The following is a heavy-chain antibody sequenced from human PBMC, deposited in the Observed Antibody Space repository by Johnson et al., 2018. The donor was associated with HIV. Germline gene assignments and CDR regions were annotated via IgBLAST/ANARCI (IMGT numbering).Heavy chain of an antibody. CDR1: GFTVSASS. CDR2: IYTGDST. D-gene: IGHD5-12*01. J-gene: IGHJ3*02. Sequence: MLLVESGGGLVQPGGSLRLSCAASGFTVSASSMIWVRQAPGEGLKWVSLIYTGDSTSYADSVKGRFTISTDTSKNTLYLQMNALRAEDTAVYYCARARAYSGYDDAFDIWGQGTMVTVSS. V-gene: IGHV3-53*01. CDR3: ARARAYSGYDDAFDI.